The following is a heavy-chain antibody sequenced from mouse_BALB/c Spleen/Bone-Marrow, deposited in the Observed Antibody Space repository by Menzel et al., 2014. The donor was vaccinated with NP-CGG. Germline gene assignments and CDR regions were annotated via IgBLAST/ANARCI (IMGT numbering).Heavy chain of an antibody. D-gene: IGHD1-1*01. CDR3: ANYYYGSSLFAH. CDR1: GFNIKDTY. Sequence: EVHLVESGAELVKPGASVKLSCTASGFNIKDTYMHWVKQRPEQGLEWIGRIDPANGNTKYDPKFQGKATITADTSSNTAYLQLSSLTSEDTAVYYCANYYYGSSLFAHWGQGTLVTVSA. CDR2: IDPANGNT. J-gene: IGHJ3*01. V-gene: IGHV14-3*02.